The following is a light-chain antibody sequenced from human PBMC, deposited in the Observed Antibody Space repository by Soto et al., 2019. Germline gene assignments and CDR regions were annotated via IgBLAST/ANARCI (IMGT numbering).Light chain of an antibody. CDR1: SSDVGGYNY. CDR2: DVS. CDR3: SSYTTSSTRV. Sequence: QSAFTQPASLSGSPGQSITPSCTGTSSDVGGYNYVSWYQQHPGKAPKLMIYDVSNRPSGVSYRFSGSKSGNTASLTISGLQAEDEADYYCSSYTTSSTRVFGTGTKVTVL. J-gene: IGLJ1*01. V-gene: IGLV2-14*01.